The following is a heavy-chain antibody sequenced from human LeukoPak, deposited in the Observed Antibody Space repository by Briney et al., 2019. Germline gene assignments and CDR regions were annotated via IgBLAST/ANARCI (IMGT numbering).Heavy chain of an antibody. D-gene: IGHD3-3*01. CDR1: GGSISSYY. CDR2: IYYSGST. Sequence: SETLSLTCTVSGGSISSYYWSWIRQPPGKGLEWIGYIYYSGSTNYNPSLKSRVTISLDTSKNQFSLKLTSVTAAGTAVYYCARGMTVFGVVIKSGMDVWGQGTTVTVSS. V-gene: IGHV4-59*01. CDR3: ARGMTVFGVVIKSGMDV. J-gene: IGHJ6*02.